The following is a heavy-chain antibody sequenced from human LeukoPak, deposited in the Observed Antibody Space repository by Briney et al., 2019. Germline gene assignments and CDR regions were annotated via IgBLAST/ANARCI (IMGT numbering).Heavy chain of an antibody. V-gene: IGHV1-18*01. CDR2: ISAYNGNT. Sequence: ASVKVSCKASGYTFTSYGISWVRQAPGQGLEWMGWISAYNGNTNYAQKLQGRVTMTTDTSTSTAYMELRSLRSDDTAVYYCARDAEVLMVYAPHIWGQGTMVTVSS. CDR1: GYTFTSYG. J-gene: IGHJ3*02. CDR3: ARDAEVLMVYAPHI. D-gene: IGHD2-8*01.